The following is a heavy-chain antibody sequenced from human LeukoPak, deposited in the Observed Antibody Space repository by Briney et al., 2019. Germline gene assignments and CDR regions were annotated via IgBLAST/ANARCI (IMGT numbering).Heavy chain of an antibody. D-gene: IGHD3-22*01. CDR2: ISSNGGTT. CDR3: VKGHDSSGYYLSYFDY. V-gene: IGHV3-64D*09. J-gene: IGHJ4*02. Sequence: GGSLRLSCSASGFTFSSYAMHWVRQAPGKGLEYVSTISSNGGTTYYADSVKGRFTISGDNSKNTLYLQMSSLRAEDTAVYYRVKGHDSSGYYLSYFDYWGQGALVTVSS. CDR1: GFTFSSYA.